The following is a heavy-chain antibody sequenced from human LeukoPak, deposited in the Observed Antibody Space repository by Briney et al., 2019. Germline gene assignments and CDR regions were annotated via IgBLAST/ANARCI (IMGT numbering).Heavy chain of an antibody. V-gene: IGHV3-7*01. CDR3: AREDTGTTSVY. J-gene: IGHJ4*02. D-gene: IGHD1-1*01. CDR1: GFPFSSYW. CDR2: IKQDGSKK. Sequence: PGGSLRLSCVASGFPFSSYWMTWVRQAPGKGLEWVANIKQDGSKKSYVDSVKGRFTISRDNAKNSLYLQMNSLRAEDTAVYYCAREDTGTTSVYWGQGTLVTVSS.